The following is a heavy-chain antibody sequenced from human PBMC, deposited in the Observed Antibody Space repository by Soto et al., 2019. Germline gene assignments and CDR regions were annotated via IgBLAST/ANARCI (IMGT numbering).Heavy chain of an antibody. CDR1: GGSISSSSYY. D-gene: IGHD3-10*01. V-gene: IGHV4-39*01. CDR2: IYYSGST. CDR3: ARRLWFGTFDP. J-gene: IGHJ5*02. Sequence: PSETLSLTCTVSGGSISSSSYYWGWIRQPPGKGLEWIGSIYYSGSTYYNPSLKSRVTTSVDTSKNQFSLKLSSVTAADTAVYYCARRLWFGTFDPWGQGTLVTVSS.